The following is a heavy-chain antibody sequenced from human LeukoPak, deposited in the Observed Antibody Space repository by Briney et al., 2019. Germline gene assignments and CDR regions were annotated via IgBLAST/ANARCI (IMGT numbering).Heavy chain of an antibody. J-gene: IGHJ4*02. CDR3: AGVECSSTSCSIDY. Sequence: GGSLRLSCAASGFTFSSYSMNWVRQAPGKGLEWVSSISSSSSYIYYADSVKGRFTISRDNAKNSLYLQMNSLRAEDTAVYYCAGVECSSTSCSIDYWGQGTLVTVSS. CDR1: GFTFSSYS. CDR2: ISSSSSYI. D-gene: IGHD2-2*01. V-gene: IGHV3-21*01.